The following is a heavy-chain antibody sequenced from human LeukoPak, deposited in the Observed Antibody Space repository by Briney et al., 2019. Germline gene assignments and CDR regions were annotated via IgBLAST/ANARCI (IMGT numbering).Heavy chain of an antibody. CDR3: ARERAVGDRHQKLFDY. D-gene: IGHD3-10*01. Sequence: GASVKVSCKASGYTFTGYYMHWVRLAPGQGLEWMGWINPNSGGTNYAQNFQGRVTMTRDTSISTAYMELSRLRSDDTAVYYCARERAVGDRHQKLFDYWGQGTLVTVSS. CDR2: INPNSGGT. V-gene: IGHV1-2*02. J-gene: IGHJ4*02. CDR1: GYTFTGYY.